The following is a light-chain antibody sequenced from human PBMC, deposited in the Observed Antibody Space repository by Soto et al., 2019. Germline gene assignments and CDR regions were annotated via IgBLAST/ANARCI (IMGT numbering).Light chain of an antibody. CDR1: TGAVTSGHY. Sequence: QAVVTQEPSLTVSPGGTVTLTCGSSTGAVTSGHYPYWFQQEPGQAPRTLVYNTSDKHSWAPARFSGSLLGGKAALTLSGAQPEDEAEYYCLLSYSGARVFGGGTKLTVL. V-gene: IGLV7-46*01. CDR3: LLSYSGARV. J-gene: IGLJ3*02. CDR2: NTS.